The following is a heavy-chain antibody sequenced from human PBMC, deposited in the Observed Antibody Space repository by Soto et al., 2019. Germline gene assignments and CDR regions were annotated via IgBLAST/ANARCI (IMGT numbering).Heavy chain of an antibody. Sequence: PGGSLRLSCAASGFTFSDYYMSCIRQAPGKGLEWVSYISSSGSTIYYADSVKGRFTISRDNAKNSLYLQMNSLGAEDTAVYYCARDHRRYFDWSTGGNWFDPWGQGTLVTVSS. CDR3: ARDHRRYFDWSTGGNWFDP. CDR1: GFTFSDYY. V-gene: IGHV3-11*01. CDR2: ISSSGSTI. D-gene: IGHD3-9*01. J-gene: IGHJ5*02.